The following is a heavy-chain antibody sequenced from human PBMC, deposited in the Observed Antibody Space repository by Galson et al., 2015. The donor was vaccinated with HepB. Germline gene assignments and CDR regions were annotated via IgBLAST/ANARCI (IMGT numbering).Heavy chain of an antibody. CDR3: ARVVAATLMFDY. V-gene: IGHV1-3*01. J-gene: IGHJ4*02. Sequence: SVKVSCKASGYTFTSYAMHWVRQAPGQRLEWMGWINAGNGNTKYSQKFQGRVTITRDTSASIAYMELSSLRSEDTAVYYCARVVAATLMFDYWGQGTLVTVSS. D-gene: IGHD2-15*01. CDR1: GYTFTSYA. CDR2: INAGNGNT.